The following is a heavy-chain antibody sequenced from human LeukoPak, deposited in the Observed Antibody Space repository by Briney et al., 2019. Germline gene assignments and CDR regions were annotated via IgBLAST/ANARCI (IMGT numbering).Heavy chain of an antibody. CDR3: ARARGRYCSSTSCYSNWFDP. Sequence: PSETLSLTCAVYGGSFSGYYWSWIRQPPGKGLEWIGEINHSGSTNYNPSLKSRVTISVDTSKNQFSRKLSSVTAADTAVYYCARARGRYCSSTSCYSNWFDPWGQGTLVTVSS. D-gene: IGHD2-2*01. V-gene: IGHV4-34*01. J-gene: IGHJ5*02. CDR2: INHSGST. CDR1: GGSFSGYY.